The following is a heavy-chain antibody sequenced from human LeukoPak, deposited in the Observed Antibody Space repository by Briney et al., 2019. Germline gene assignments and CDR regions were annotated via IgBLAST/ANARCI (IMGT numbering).Heavy chain of an antibody. Sequence: GGSLRLSCAASGFTFYDYGMTWVRQAPGKGLEWVSTISGSGLSTYYADSVKGRFTISRDNSNNTVFLQMNSLRADDTAVYYCAKGGIAVSSTSYYYYMDVWGKGTTVTISS. J-gene: IGHJ6*03. CDR2: ISGSGLST. CDR3: AKGGIAVSSTSYYYYMDV. D-gene: IGHD6-19*01. CDR1: GFTFYDYG. V-gene: IGHV3-23*01.